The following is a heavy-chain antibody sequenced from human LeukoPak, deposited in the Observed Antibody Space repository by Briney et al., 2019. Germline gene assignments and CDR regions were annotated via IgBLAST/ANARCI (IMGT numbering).Heavy chain of an antibody. CDR2: ISGSGGST. CDR3: ARDSSGWYHWFDP. CDR1: GFTFSSYA. J-gene: IGHJ5*02. V-gene: IGHV3-23*01. D-gene: IGHD6-19*01. Sequence: PGGSLRLSCAASGFTFSSYAMSWVRQAPGKGLEWVSAISGSGGSTYYADSVKGRFTISRDNAKNSLYLQLNSLRAEDTAVYYCARDSSGWYHWFDPWGQGTLVTVSS.